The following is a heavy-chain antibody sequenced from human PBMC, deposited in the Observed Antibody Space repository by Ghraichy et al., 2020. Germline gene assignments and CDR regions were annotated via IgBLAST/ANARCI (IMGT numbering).Heavy chain of an antibody. V-gene: IGHV4-34*01. Sequence: SETLSLTCAVYGGSLTDYYWTWIRQPPGKGLEWIGEINHSGSTNYNPSLKSRVTISLDTSKKQFSLRLRSVTAADTAVFYCARGEIWSDYLRGCLDPWGQGTPVTVSS. CDR3: ARGEIWSDYLRGCLDP. D-gene: IGHD3-3*01. CDR1: GGSLTDYY. CDR2: INHSGST. J-gene: IGHJ5*02.